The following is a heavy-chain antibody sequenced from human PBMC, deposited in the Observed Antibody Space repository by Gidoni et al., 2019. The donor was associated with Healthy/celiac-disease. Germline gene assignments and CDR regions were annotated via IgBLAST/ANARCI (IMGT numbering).Heavy chain of an antibody. J-gene: IGHJ4*02. D-gene: IGHD3-3*01. CDR3: ARGDYDFWSGHKPDY. Sequence: QMQLQESGPGLVTPSETLSLTCTVSCGSVSRGSYYWSWIRQPPGKGLEWIGCIYYSGSTNYNPSLKSRVTILVDTSKNQFSLKLISVTAADTAVYYCARGDYDFWSGHKPDYWGQGTLVTVSS. V-gene: IGHV4-61*01. CDR1: CGSVSRGSYY. CDR2: IYYSGST.